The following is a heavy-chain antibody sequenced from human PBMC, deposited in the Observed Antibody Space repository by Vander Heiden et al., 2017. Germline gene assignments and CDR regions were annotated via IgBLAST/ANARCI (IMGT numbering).Heavy chain of an antibody. Sequence: QVQLVQSGAVVKKPAASVKVSCTASRSTSPTYDIKWVRQAPGQGLEWMGWMHPNNGSTGYAQKFQGRVTMTRDTSINTAFMELSSLTSDDTAVYYCANNMPATGKFDYWGQGTLVTVSS. V-gene: IGHV1-8*01. CDR3: ANNMPATGKFDY. CDR2: MHPNNGST. J-gene: IGHJ4*02. D-gene: IGHD1-1*01. CDR1: RSTSPTYD.